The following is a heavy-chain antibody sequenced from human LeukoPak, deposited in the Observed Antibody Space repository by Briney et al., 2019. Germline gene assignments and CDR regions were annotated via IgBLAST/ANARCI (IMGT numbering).Heavy chain of an antibody. CDR3: TRFLFYYDSSGYHDYFDY. D-gene: IGHD3-22*01. CDR2: INTDGSST. CDR1: GFTFSSYW. J-gene: IGHJ4*02. Sequence: GGSLRLSCAASGFTFSSYWMHWVRQAPGKGLVWVSRINTDGSSTNYADSVKGRFTISRDNAKNTVYLQMNSLRAEDTAVYYCTRFLFYYDSSGYHDYFDYWGQGTLVTVSS. V-gene: IGHV3-74*01.